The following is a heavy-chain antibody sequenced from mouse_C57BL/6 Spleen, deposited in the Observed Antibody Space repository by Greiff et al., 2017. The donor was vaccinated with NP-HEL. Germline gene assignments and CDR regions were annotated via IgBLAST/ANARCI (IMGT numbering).Heavy chain of an antibody. D-gene: IGHD2-1*01. CDR2: IYPRSGNT. CDR1: GYTFTSYG. CDR3: AREGNYSFAY. V-gene: IGHV1-81*01. Sequence: VQLQESGAELARPGASVKLSCKASGYTFTSYGISWVKQRTGQGLEWIGEIYPRSGNTYYNEKFKGKATLTADKSSSTAYMELRSLTSEDSAVYFCAREGNYSFAYWGQGTLVTVSA. J-gene: IGHJ3*01.